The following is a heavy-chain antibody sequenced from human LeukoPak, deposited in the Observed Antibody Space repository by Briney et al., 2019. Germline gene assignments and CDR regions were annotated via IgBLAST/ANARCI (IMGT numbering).Heavy chain of an antibody. CDR3: TRGRYGGSYSAFDI. Sequence: KSSETLSLTCAVYDESFSGHFWSWIRQPPGKGLERIGEINQSGTTNYNPSLMSRVTLSVDTSKNQFSLKLSSVTAADTAVYYCTRGRYGGSYSAFDIWGQGTVVTVSS. CDR1: DESFSGHF. V-gene: IGHV4-34*01. J-gene: IGHJ3*02. D-gene: IGHD1-26*01. CDR2: INQSGTT.